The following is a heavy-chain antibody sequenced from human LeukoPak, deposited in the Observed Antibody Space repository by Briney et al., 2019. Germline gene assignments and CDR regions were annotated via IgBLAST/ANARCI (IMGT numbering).Heavy chain of an antibody. V-gene: IGHV3-23*01. J-gene: IGHJ4*02. CDR3: AKEVLRYFDLNYFDY. CDR2: ISGSGSGT. CDR1: GFTFSSYA. D-gene: IGHD3-9*01. Sequence: QPGGSLRLSCAASGFTFSSYAMTWVRQTPGKGLEWVSTISGSGSGTYYADSVKGRFTISRDNSKNTLFLQMNSLRAEDTAVYYCAKEVLRYFDLNYFDYWGQGTLVTVSS.